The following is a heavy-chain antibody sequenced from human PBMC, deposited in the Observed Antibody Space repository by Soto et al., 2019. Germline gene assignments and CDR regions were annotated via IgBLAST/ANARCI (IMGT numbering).Heavy chain of an antibody. CDR3: ARHSSSTNYYYYGMDV. CDR1: GGTFSSYA. D-gene: IGHD6-6*01. J-gene: IGHJ6*02. Sequence: QVQLVQSGAEVKKPGSSVKVSCKASGGTFSSYAISWVRQAPGQGLEWRGGIIPMLGTADYAQRFQGRVTITADESTSPAYMELSSLRSEDTAVYYCARHSSSTNYYYYGMDVWGQGTTVTVSS. V-gene: IGHV1-69*11. CDR2: IIPMLGTA.